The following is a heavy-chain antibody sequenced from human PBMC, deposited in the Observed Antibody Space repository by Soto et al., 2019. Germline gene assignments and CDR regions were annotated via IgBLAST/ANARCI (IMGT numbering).Heavy chain of an antibody. CDR3: ARRGYSSSWYYYYYYGMDV. CDR2: MKPNSGNT. V-gene: IGHV1-8*01. Sequence: QVQLVQSGAEVKKPGASVKVSCKASRYTFTSYDINWVRQATGQGIEWMGWMKPNSGNTGYAQKFQGRVTMTRNTSISTAYMELSSLRSEATAVYYCARRGYSSSWYYYYYYGMDVWGQGTTVTVSS. J-gene: IGHJ6*02. CDR1: RYTFTSYD. D-gene: IGHD6-13*01.